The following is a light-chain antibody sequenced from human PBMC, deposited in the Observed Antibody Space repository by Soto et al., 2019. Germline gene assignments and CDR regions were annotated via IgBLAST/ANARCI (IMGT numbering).Light chain of an antibody. CDR1: QSISSY. CDR2: AAS. Sequence: DIQMTQSPSSLSASVGARVTITCRASQSISSYLNWYQQKPGKAPKLMSYAASSLQSGVPTRFSGSGSETDFTLTISSLKPEDFETYYCQQSYSTPWTFGQGTKVDIK. CDR3: QQSYSTPWT. V-gene: IGKV1-39*01. J-gene: IGKJ1*01.